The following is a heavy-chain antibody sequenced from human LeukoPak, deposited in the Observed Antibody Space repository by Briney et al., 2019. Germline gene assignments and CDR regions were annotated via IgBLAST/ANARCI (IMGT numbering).Heavy chain of an antibody. D-gene: IGHD3-9*01. V-gene: IGHV3-53*01. J-gene: IGHJ5*02. CDR1: GFTVSSNY. CDR2: IYSGGST. CDR3: ARARVDFGWFEGSFDP. Sequence: PGGSLRLSCAASGFTVSSNYMSWVRQAPGKGLEWVSVIYSGGSTYYADSVKGRFTISRDNSKNTLYLQMNSLRAEDTALYYCARARVDFGWFEGSFDPWGQGTLVTVSS.